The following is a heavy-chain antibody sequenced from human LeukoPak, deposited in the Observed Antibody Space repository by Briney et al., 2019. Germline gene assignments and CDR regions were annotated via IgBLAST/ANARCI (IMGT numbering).Heavy chain of an antibody. CDR3: TRQNYYDSSGYLL. J-gene: IGHJ4*02. D-gene: IGHD3-22*01. CDR2: IRSKANSYAT. Sequence: GGSLKLSCAASGFTFSGSAMHWVRQASGNGLEWVGRIRSKANSYATAYAASVKGRFTISRDDSKNTAYPQMNSLKTEDTAVYYCTRQNYYDSSGYLLWGQGTPVTVSS. V-gene: IGHV3-73*01. CDR1: GFTFSGSA.